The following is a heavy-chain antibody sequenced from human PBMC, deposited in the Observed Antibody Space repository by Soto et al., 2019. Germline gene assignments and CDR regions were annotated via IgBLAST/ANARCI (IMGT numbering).Heavy chain of an antibody. CDR1: GFTFSSYG. Sequence: GGSLRLSCAASGFTFSSYGMHWVRQAPGKGLEWVAVIWYDGSNKYYADSVKGRFTISRDNSKNTLYLQMNSLRAEDTAVYYCARGIAVAGQPIDYWGQGNLVTVSS. V-gene: IGHV3-33*01. J-gene: IGHJ4*02. CDR2: IWYDGSNK. D-gene: IGHD6-19*01. CDR3: ARGIAVAGQPIDY.